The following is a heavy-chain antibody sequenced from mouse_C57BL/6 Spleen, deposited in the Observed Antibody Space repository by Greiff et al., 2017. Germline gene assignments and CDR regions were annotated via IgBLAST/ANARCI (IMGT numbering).Heavy chain of an antibody. CDR2: IDPSDSYT. V-gene: IGHV1-59*01. CDR1: GYTFTSYW. J-gene: IGHJ4*01. Sequence: QVQLQQPGAELVRPGTSVKLSCKASGYTFTSYWMHWVKQRPGQGLEWIGVIDPSDSYTNYNQKFKGKATLTVDTSSSTAYMQLSSLTAEDAAVYYGARWDNGSSPYYAMEYWGQGASVTVSS. CDR3: ARWDNGSSPYYAMEY. D-gene: IGHD1-1*01.